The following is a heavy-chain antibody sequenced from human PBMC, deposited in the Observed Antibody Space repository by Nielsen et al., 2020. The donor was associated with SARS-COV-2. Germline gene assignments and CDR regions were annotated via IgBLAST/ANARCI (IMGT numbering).Heavy chain of an antibody. Sequence: GGSLRLSCAASGFTFSSYGMHWVRQAPGKGLEWVAVISYDGSNKYYADSVKGRFTISRDNSKNTLYLQMNSLRAEDTAVYYCAKGGENYDFWSGYYIWGTANPAYYYYGMDVWGQGTTVTVSS. J-gene: IGHJ6*02. CDR3: AKGGENYDFWSGYYIWGTANPAYYYYGMDV. CDR1: GFTFSSYG. D-gene: IGHD3-3*01. V-gene: IGHV3-30*18. CDR2: ISYDGSNK.